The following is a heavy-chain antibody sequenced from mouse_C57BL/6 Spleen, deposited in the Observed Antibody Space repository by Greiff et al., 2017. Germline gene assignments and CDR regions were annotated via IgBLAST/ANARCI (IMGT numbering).Heavy chain of an antibody. CDR1: GYSITSGYY. CDR3: ARTDSSGYYFDY. CDR2: ISYDGSN. V-gene: IGHV3-6*01. J-gene: IGHJ2*01. Sequence: EVQLQESGPGLVKPSQSLSLTCSVTGYSITSGYYWNWIRQFPGNKLEWMGYISYDGSNNYNPSLKNRISTTRDTSKNQFFLKVNSVTTEDTATYYCARTDSSGYYFDYWGQGTTLTVSS. D-gene: IGHD3-2*02.